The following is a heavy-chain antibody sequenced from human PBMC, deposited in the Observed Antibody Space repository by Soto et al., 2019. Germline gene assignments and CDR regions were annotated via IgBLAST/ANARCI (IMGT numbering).Heavy chain of an antibody. Sequence: APVKVSCTASGGTFSSYTISWVRQATVQSPEWMGRIIPILGIANYAQKFQGRVTITADESTSTAYMELSSLRSEDTAVYYCARGRSITIFGVVTTMYYFDYWGQGTLVTVSS. V-gene: IGHV1-69*02. CDR3: ARGRSITIFGVVTTMYYFDY. CDR2: IIPILGIA. D-gene: IGHD3-3*01. J-gene: IGHJ4*02. CDR1: GGTFSSYT.